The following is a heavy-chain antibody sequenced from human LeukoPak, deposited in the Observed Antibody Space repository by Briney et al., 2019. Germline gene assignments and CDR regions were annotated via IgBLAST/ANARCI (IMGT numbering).Heavy chain of an antibody. Sequence: GGSLRLSCAASGFSFSSYSLNWVRQAPGKGLERVSVIYSGGDTYYADSVKGRFTISRDNSKNMIYLEMSSLKAEDTAVYYCAKERNLEIAVAGTIFDYWGQGTLVTVSS. CDR3: AKERNLEIAVAGTIFDY. D-gene: IGHD6-19*01. J-gene: IGHJ4*02. CDR1: GFSFSSYS. V-gene: IGHV3-66*01. CDR2: IYSGGDT.